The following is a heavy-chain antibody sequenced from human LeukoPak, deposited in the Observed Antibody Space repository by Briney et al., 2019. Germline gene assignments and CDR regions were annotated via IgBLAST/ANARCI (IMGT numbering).Heavy chain of an antibody. CDR2: IYSGGST. Sequence: GGSLRLSCAASGFTVSGNYMSWVRQAPGKGLEWVSIIYSGGSTFYADSVKGRFTISRDNAKNSLYLQMSSLRAEDTAVYYCARGSTMGATDAFDIWGQGTMVTVSS. D-gene: IGHD1-26*01. CDR3: ARGSTMGATDAFDI. V-gene: IGHV3-53*01. CDR1: GFTVSGNY. J-gene: IGHJ3*02.